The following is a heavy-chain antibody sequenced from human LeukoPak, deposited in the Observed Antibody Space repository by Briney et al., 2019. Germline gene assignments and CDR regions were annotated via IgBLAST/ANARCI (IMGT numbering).Heavy chain of an antibody. CDR2: ISTSSSYK. D-gene: IGHD3-9*01. V-gene: IGHV3-21*01. Sequence: GGSLRLSCAASGFTFSNYNINWVRQAPGKGLERVSSISTSSSYKYYADSVKGRFTISRDNAKDSLYLQMNSLRAEDTAVYYCARGRYDVLAGYQPPYFDYWGQGTLVTVSS. J-gene: IGHJ4*02. CDR1: GFTFSNYN. CDR3: ARGRYDVLAGYQPPYFDY.